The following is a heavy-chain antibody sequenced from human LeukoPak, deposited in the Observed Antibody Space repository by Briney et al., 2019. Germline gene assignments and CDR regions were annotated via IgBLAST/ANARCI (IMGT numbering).Heavy chain of an antibody. Sequence: GGSLRLSCAASGFTFSSYSMNWVRQAPGKGLEWVSSISSSSSYIYYADSVKGRFTISRDNAKNSLYLQMNSLRAEDTAVYYCAKDMFLGLGYSYDYSLTRWGVFDYWGQGTLVTVSS. CDR1: GFTFSSYS. V-gene: IGHV3-21*01. D-gene: IGHD5-18*01. J-gene: IGHJ4*02. CDR2: ISSSSSYI. CDR3: AKDMFLGLGYSYDYSLTRWGVFDY.